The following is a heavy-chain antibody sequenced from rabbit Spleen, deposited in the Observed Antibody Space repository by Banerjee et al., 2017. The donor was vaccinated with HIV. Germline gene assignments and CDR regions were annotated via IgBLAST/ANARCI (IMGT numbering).Heavy chain of an antibody. CDR1: GFTISSSYW. V-gene: IGHV1S45*01. Sequence: QEQLEESGGDLVKPEGFLTLTCTASGFTISSSYWICWVRQAPGKGLEWIGCINTITGKTVYATWAKGRFTISRASSTTVFLQMTSLTVADTATYFCARDTSSSFSSYGMDLWGQGTLVTVS. J-gene: IGHJ6*01. D-gene: IGHD1-1*01. CDR3: ARDTSSSFSSYGMDL. CDR2: INTITGKT.